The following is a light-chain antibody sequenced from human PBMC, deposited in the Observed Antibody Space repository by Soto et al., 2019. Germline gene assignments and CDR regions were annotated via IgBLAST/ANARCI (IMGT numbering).Light chain of an antibody. CDR2: EVS. J-gene: IGLJ2*01. CDR1: SYDVGGYNF. V-gene: IGLV2-14*01. Sequence: QSVLTQPASVSGSPGQSITISCTGTSYDVGGYNFVSWYQQHPGKAPKLMIYEVSHRPSGVSNRFSGSKSGNTASLTISGLQAEDEADYYCSSYTSSSTLVVFGGGTQLTVL. CDR3: SSYTSSSTLVV.